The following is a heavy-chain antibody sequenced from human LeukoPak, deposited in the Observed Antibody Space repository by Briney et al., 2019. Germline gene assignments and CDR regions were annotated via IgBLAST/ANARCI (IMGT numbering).Heavy chain of an antibody. V-gene: IGHV1-3*01. CDR1: GYTFTSYA. D-gene: IGHD6-13*01. J-gene: IGHJ4*02. Sequence: ASVKVSCKASGYTFTSYAMHWVRQAPGQRLEWMGWINAGNGNTKYSQKFQGRVTITRDTSASTAYMELSSLRSEDTAVYYCARGTSQGSSWSLGGYWGQGTLVTVSS. CDR2: INAGNGNT. CDR3: ARGTSQGSSWSLGGY.